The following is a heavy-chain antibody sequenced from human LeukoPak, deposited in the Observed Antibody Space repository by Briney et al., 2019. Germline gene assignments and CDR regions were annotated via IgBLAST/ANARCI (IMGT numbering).Heavy chain of an antibody. D-gene: IGHD2-21*01. J-gene: IGHJ6*04. CDR3: ALMGVNYYYYGMDV. Sequence: AAVKVSFKGSGYTFTIYGNSWVRQAPGQGREGMGWISAYNGNTNYAQKLQGRVTMTTDTSTSTAYMELRSLRSDDTAVYYCALMGVNYYYYGMDVWGKGTTVTVSS. V-gene: IGHV1-18*04. CDR2: ISAYNGNT. CDR1: GYTFTIYG.